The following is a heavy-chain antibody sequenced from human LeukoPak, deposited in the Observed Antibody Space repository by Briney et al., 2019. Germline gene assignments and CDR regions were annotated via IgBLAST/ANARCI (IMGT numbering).Heavy chain of an antibody. J-gene: IGHJ4*02. D-gene: IGHD1-7*01. V-gene: IGHV1-69*05. CDR3: ARSRITGTKGGFDY. Sequence: SVKVSCKASGGTFSSYAIRWVRQAPGQGLEWMARIIPIFGTANYAQKFQGRVTITTDESTSTAYMELSSLRSEDTAVYYCARSRITGTKGGFDYWGQGTLVTVSS. CDR1: GGTFSSYA. CDR2: IIPIFGTA.